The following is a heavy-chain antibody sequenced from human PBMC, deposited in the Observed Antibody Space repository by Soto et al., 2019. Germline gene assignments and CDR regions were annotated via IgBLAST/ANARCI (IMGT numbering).Heavy chain of an antibody. CDR3: ANDGYAYGPNYCDY. J-gene: IGHJ4*02. CDR1: GFTFSDYA. Sequence: VQLVESGGGLVQPGGSLRLSCAASGFTFSDYAMHWVRQAPGKGLEWVAVTSYDGSTKYYADSVKGRFTISRDNPRNTLYLQMNSLRSEDTAVYYCANDGYAYGPNYCDYWGQGTLVTVSS. D-gene: IGHD3-16*01. V-gene: IGHV3-30*18. CDR2: TSYDGSTK.